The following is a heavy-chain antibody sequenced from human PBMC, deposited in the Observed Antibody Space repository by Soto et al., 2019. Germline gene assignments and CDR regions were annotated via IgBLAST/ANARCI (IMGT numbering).Heavy chain of an antibody. CDR1: GGSMRSTSYY. Sequence: QLQLQESGPGLVKPSETLSLTCTVSGGSMRSTSYYWGWIRQPPGKGLEGIGSIYFGGRTYYNPSLKSRVTISVDTSKKQLSLKLSSLTAADTAVYYCARQPNYDYGDYGPMDYWGQGTLVTVSS. CDR3: ARQPNYDYGDYGPMDY. V-gene: IGHV4-39*01. J-gene: IGHJ4*02. CDR2: IYFGGRT. D-gene: IGHD4-17*01.